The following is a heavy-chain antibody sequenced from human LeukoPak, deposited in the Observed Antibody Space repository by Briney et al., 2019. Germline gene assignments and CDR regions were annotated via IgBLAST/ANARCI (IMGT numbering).Heavy chain of an antibody. CDR3: AKDYYDSTGYYYFDS. D-gene: IGHD3-22*01. CDR1: GXTFXXYG. J-gene: IGHJ4*02. Sequence: SGXTFXXYGXXWVRQAXGKGLEWVXXILSDGSNKYYADSVKGRFTISRDNSKNTLYLQMNSLRAEDTAVYYCAKDYYDSTGYYYFDSWGQGTLVTVSS. V-gene: IGHV3-30*18. CDR2: ILSDGSNK.